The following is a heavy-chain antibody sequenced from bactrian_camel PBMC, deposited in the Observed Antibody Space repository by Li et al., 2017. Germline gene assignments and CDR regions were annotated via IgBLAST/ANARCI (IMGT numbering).Heavy chain of an antibody. V-gene: IGHV3S7*01. J-gene: IGHJ4*01. CDR1: GFTLSTYA. CDR2: IYSDGSDT. CDR3: LPALGSGKEY. D-gene: IGHD5*01. Sequence: HVQLVESGGGLVQPGGSLRLSCAASGFTLSTYAMSWVRQAPGKGLEWVSSIYSDGSDTYYADSVKGRFIISRDNAQNMVYLQMNSLKPEDTADYYCLPALGSGKEYWGQGTQVTVS.